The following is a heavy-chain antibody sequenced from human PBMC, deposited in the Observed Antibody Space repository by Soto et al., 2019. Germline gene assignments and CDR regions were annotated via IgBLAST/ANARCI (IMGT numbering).Heavy chain of an antibody. V-gene: IGHV4-59*01. CDR1: GGSISSYY. J-gene: IGHJ6*03. Sequence: SETLSLTCTVSGGSISSYYWSWIRQPPGKGLEWIGYIYYSGSTNYNPSLKSRVTISVDTSKNQFSLKLSSVTAADTAVYYCARGSTVGYYYYMDVWGKGTTVTVSS. CDR3: ARGSTVGYYYYMDV. CDR2: IYYSGST.